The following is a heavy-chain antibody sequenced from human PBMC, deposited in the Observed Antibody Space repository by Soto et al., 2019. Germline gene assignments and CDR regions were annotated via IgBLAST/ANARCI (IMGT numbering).Heavy chain of an antibody. J-gene: IGHJ4*02. CDR2: ISAYNGNT. V-gene: IGHV1-18*01. CDR3: AREKFPADGYNNDY. D-gene: IGHD5-12*01. Sequence: ASVKVSCKASGYTFTSYGISWVRQAPGQGLEWMGWISAYNGNTNYAQKLQGRVTMTTDKYTGTAYLELRSLRSDDTAVYYCAREKFPADGYNNDYWGQGTLVTVSS. CDR1: GYTFTSYG.